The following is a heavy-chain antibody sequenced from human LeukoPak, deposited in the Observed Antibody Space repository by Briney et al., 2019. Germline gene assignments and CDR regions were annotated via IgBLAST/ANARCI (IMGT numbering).Heavy chain of an antibody. J-gene: IGHJ4*02. CDR1: GYTFTGYY. CDR3: ARSWYCSSTSCHRTDFDY. V-gene: IGHV1-2*02. CDR2: INPNSGGT. D-gene: IGHD2-2*01. Sequence: ASVKVSCKASGYTFTGYYMHWVRQAPGQGLEWMGWINPNSGGTNYAQKLQGRVTMTTDTSTSTAYMELRSLRSDDTAVYYCARSWYCSSTSCHRTDFDYWGQGTLVTVSS.